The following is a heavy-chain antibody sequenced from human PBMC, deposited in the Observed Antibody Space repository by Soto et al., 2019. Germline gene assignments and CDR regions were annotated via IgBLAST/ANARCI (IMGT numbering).Heavy chain of an antibody. J-gene: IGHJ6*02. CDR1: GGTFSSYA. CDR3: ARDLSPMEGISDGMDV. CDR2: IIPIFGTA. V-gene: IGHV1-69*13. Sequence: ASVKVSCKASGGTFSSYAISWVRQAPGQGLEWMGGIIPIFGTANYAQKFQGRVTITADESTSTAYMELSSLRSEDTAVYYCARDLSPMEGISDGMDVWGQGATVTVSS. D-gene: IGHD1-1*01.